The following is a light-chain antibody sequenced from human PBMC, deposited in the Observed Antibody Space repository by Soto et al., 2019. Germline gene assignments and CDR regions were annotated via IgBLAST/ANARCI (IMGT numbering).Light chain of an antibody. Sequence: DIQMTQSPCTLSASVGDGVTITCRASQSISSWLAWYQQKPGKAPKLLIYDASSLESGVPSRFSGSGSGTEFTLTISSLQPDDFATYYCQQYNSYLITFGQGTRLEIK. J-gene: IGKJ5*01. V-gene: IGKV1-5*01. CDR2: DAS. CDR3: QQYNSYLIT. CDR1: QSISSW.